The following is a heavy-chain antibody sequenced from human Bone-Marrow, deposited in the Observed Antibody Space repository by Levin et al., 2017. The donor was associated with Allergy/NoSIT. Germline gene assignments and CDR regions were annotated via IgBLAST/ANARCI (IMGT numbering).Heavy chain of an antibody. CDR1: GGSISSYY. D-gene: IGHD1-14*01. CDR3: ARLNRVATISTTYYYGMDV. V-gene: IGHV4-59*08. CDR2: IYYSGST. J-gene: IGHJ6*02. Sequence: SETLSLTCTVSGGSISSYYWNWIRQPPGKGLEWIGYIYYSGSTNYNPSLKSRVTISVDTSKNQFSLKLSSVTAADTPVYYCARLNRVATISTTYYYGMDVWGQGTTVTVSS.